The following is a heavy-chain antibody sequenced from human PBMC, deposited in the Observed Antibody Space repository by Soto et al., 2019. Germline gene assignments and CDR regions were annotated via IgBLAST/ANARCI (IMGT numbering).Heavy chain of an antibody. CDR2: IYDRGST. CDR1: GGSISSGDYY. CDR3: ARGLSGDKVDD. V-gene: IGHV4-30-4*01. J-gene: IGHJ4*02. D-gene: IGHD7-27*01. Sequence: QVQLQESGPGLVKPSQTLSLTCTVSGGSISSGDYYWSWIRQSPGKGLEWIGHIYDRGSTYSNPSLNSRVFILVDTSKNQFSLNLNSVTAADTAVYYCARGLSGDKVDDWGRGTLVTVSS.